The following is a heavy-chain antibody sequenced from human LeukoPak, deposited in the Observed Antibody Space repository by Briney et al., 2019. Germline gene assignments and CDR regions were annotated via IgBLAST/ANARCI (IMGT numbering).Heavy chain of an antibody. CDR1: GFTFSSHP. D-gene: IGHD1-1*01. J-gene: IGHJ6*02. CDR2: ISSDGGDT. Sequence: GGSLRLSCAASGFTFSSHPMRWVRQAPGKGLEYVSAISSDGGDTYYANSVKGRFTISRDNSKNTLYLQMGSLRGEDMAVYYCARVMERPYYNGMDVWGQGTTVTVSS. CDR3: ARVMERPYYNGMDV. V-gene: IGHV3-64*01.